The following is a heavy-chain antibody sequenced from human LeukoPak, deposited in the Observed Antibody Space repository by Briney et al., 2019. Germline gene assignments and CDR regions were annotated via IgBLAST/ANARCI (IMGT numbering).Heavy chain of an antibody. V-gene: IGHV4-39*07. Sequence: SETLSLTCTVSGGSISSSSYYWGWIRQPPGKGLEWIGSIYYSGSTYYNPSLKSRVTISVDTSKNQFSLKLSSVTAADPAVYYCARDLHDYGDYGDAFDIWGQGTMVTVSS. CDR1: GGSISSSSYY. J-gene: IGHJ3*02. CDR2: IYYSGST. D-gene: IGHD4-17*01. CDR3: ARDLHDYGDYGDAFDI.